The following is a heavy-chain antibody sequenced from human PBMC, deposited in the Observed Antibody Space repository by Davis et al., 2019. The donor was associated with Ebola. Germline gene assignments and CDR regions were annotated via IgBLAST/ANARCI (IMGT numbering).Heavy chain of an antibody. CDR3: ARDGSILEWFLFDY. V-gene: IGHV3-7*03. CDR1: GFTFSSYE. Sequence: GGSLRLSCAASGFTFSSYEMNWVRQAPGKGLEWVANIKQDGSEKYYVDSVKGRFTISRDNAKNSLYLQMNSLRAEDTAVYYCARDGSILEWFLFDYWGQGTLVTVSS. J-gene: IGHJ4*02. D-gene: IGHD3-3*01. CDR2: IKQDGSEK.